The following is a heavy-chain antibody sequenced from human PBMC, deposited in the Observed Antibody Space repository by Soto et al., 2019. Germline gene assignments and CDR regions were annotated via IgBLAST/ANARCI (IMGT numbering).Heavy chain of an antibody. D-gene: IGHD3-10*01. CDR2: IDWDGGK. J-gene: IGHJ6*03. CDR1: GFSLSTSGMC. V-gene: IGHV2-70*17. CDR3: ARMGVSGSDYYYYMDV. Sequence: SGPTLVNPTQTLRLTCTFSGFSLSTSGMCVSWIRQPPGKALEWLARIDWDGGKFYSTSLKTRLTISKDTSKNQVVLTVPNMDPVDTATYYCARMGVSGSDYYYYMDVWGKGTTVTVSS.